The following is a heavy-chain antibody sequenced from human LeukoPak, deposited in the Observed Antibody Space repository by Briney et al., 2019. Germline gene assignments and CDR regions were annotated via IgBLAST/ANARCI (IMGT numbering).Heavy chain of an antibody. V-gene: IGHV3-23*01. Sequence: GGSLRPSCVASGFSFNNYAMNWVRQAPGKGLEWVSLIIGSSGSTFYADSVKGRFTISRDKSKNTLYLQMNSLRAEDTAVYYCAKGAYDYIEIAYFDYWGQGSLVTVSS. D-gene: IGHD5-12*01. CDR1: GFSFNNYA. CDR3: AKGAYDYIEIAYFDY. CDR2: IIGSSGST. J-gene: IGHJ4*02.